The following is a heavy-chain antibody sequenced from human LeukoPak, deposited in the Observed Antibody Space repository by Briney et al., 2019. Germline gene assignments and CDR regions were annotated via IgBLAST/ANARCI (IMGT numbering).Heavy chain of an antibody. V-gene: IGHV4-30-2*05. D-gene: IGHD2-15*01. CDR1: GGSISSGGYS. J-gene: IGHJ3*02. Sequence: SETLSLTCAVSGGSISSGGYSWSWIRQPPGKGLEWIGYIYHSGSTYYNPSPKSRITISVDTSENRFSLKLSSVTATDTAVYYCARDCSGGSCYGAFDIWGQGTMVTVSS. CDR2: IYHSGST. CDR3: ARDCSGGSCYGAFDI.